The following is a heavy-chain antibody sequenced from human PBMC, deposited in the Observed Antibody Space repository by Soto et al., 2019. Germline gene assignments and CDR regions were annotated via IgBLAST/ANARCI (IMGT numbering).Heavy chain of an antibody. CDR1: GGSISRSGYY. CDR3: ARGYGSGSYYNSHPWYFDY. D-gene: IGHD3-10*01. V-gene: IGHV4-31*03. CDR2: IYYSGST. Sequence: SETLSLTCTVSGGSISRSGYYWTWIRQHPGKGLEWIGYIYYSGSTYYNPSLKSRVTISVDTSKNQFSLKLSFVTAADTAVYYCARGYGSGSYYNSHPWYFDYWGQGTLVTVSS. J-gene: IGHJ4*02.